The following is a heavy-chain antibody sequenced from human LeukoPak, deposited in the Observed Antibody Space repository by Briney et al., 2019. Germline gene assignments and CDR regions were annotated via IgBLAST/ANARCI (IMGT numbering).Heavy chain of an antibody. D-gene: IGHD1-1*01. CDR2: ISGSSSYI. Sequence: GGSLRLSCAASGFTFSSYSMNWVRQAPGKGLEWVSSISGSSSYIYYADSVKGRLTISRDNAKNSLYLQMNSLRAEDTAVYYCILAGQRGAFDIWGQGTMVTVSS. CDR3: ILAGQRGAFDI. CDR1: GFTFSSYS. J-gene: IGHJ3*02. V-gene: IGHV3-21*01.